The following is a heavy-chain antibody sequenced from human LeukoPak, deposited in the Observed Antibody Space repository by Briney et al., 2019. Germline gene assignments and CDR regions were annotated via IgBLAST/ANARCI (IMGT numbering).Heavy chain of an antibody. CDR2: ISWDGGST. D-gene: IGHD6-19*01. CDR3: AKENSSGWYYFDY. CDR1: GFTFDDYA. V-gene: IGHV3-43D*03. Sequence: GGSLRLSCAASGFTFDDYAMHWVRQAPGKGLEWVSLISWDGGSTYYADSVKGRFTISRDNSKNSLYLQMNSLRAEDTALYYCAKENSSGWYYFDYRGPGTLVTGSS. J-gene: IGHJ4*01.